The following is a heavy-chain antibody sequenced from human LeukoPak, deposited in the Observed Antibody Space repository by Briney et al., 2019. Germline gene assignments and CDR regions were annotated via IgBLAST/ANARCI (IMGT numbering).Heavy chain of an antibody. CDR2: ISGSGGST. D-gene: IGHD2-21*02. Sequence: PGGSLRLSCAASGFTFSAYLMHWVRQAPGKGLEWVSAISGSGGSTYYADSVKGRFTISRDNSKNTLYLQMNSLRAEDTAVYYCAKKDNCGGDCPPDYWGQGTLVTVSS. V-gene: IGHV3-23*01. CDR1: GFTFSAYL. CDR3: AKKDNCGGDCPPDY. J-gene: IGHJ4*02.